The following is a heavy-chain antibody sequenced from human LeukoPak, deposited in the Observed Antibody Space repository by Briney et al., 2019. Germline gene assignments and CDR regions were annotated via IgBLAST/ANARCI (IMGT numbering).Heavy chain of an antibody. CDR2: INHSGNT. Sequence: SETLSLTCAVYGGSFSGYYWSWIRQPPGKGLGWIGEINHSGNTYYNPTLKSRVTISVDTSKNQFSLELNSVTAADTAVYYCASKYNFGENWGQGTLVTVSS. CDR3: ASKYNFGEN. V-gene: IGHV4-34*01. D-gene: IGHD1-1*01. CDR1: GGSFSGYY. J-gene: IGHJ4*02.